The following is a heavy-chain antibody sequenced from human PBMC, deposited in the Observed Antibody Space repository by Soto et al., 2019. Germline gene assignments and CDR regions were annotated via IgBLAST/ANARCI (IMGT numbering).Heavy chain of an antibody. Sequence: ASVKVSCKASGDTFSFSTINWVRQAPGLGLEWMGRVNPILSMSNYAQKFQGRVTITADKSTSTAYMELRSLRSEDTAVYYCARGYDFWGGMDVWGQGTTVTVSS. CDR3: ARGYDFWGGMDV. CDR2: VNPILSMS. D-gene: IGHD3-3*01. J-gene: IGHJ6*02. CDR1: GDTFSFST. V-gene: IGHV1-69*02.